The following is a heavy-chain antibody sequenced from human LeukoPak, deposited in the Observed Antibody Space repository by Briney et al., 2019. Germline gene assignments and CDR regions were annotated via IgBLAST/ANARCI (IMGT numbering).Heavy chain of an antibody. Sequence: SGGSLRLSCEVSGFSFSDYYFNWIRQAPGRGPEWVSYISSTSNTLYYADSVKGRFTISRDNTKDSLYLQMNSLRADDTAVYYCAREVFGGAFDIWGQGTMVTVSS. CDR2: ISSTSNTL. D-gene: IGHD4-23*01. CDR1: GFSFSDYY. CDR3: AREVFGGAFDI. V-gene: IGHV3-11*01. J-gene: IGHJ3*02.